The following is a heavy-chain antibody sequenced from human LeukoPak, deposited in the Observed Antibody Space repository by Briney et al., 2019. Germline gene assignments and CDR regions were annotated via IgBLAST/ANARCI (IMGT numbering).Heavy chain of an antibody. CDR2: IKENGNEQ. Sequence: QPGGSLRLSCEASGFTLTSYWMSWVRQAPGKGPEWVAHIKENGNEQYYADSVKGRFTISRDNVKQSLGLQMNSLRAEDTAVYYCASQTSGSYFSPIHYWGQGTLVTVSS. CDR1: GFTLTSYW. CDR3: ASQTSGSYFSPIHY. V-gene: IGHV3-7*01. J-gene: IGHJ4*02. D-gene: IGHD1-26*01.